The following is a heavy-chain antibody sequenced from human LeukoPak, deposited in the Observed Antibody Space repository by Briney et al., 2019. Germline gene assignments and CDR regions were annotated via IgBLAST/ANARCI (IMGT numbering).Heavy chain of an antibody. Sequence: SETLSLTCGVSGGSIYSNDWWSWVRPSPGKGLEWIGYVSYTGDASQNPSLRGRVTMSVDTSNNQVSLELSSVTAADTAVYYCARGWNYGDYWGQGTLVTVS. D-gene: IGHD3-3*01. V-gene: IGHV4-4*02. CDR3: ARGWNYGDY. J-gene: IGHJ4*02. CDR1: GGSIYSNDW. CDR2: VSYTGDA.